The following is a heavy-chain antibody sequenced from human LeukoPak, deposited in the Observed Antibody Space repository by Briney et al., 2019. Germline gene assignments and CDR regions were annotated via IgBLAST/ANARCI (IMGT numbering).Heavy chain of an antibody. CDR3: ARHSVRGVIKGFDY. CDR1: GFTSSSYA. Sequence: GRSLRLSCAASGFTSSSYAMHWVRQAPGKGLEWVAVISYDGSNKYYADSVKGRFTISRDNSKNTLYLQMNSLRAEDTAVYYCARHSVRGVIKGFDYWGQGTLVTVSS. D-gene: IGHD3-10*01. J-gene: IGHJ4*02. V-gene: IGHV3-30*04. CDR2: ISYDGSNK.